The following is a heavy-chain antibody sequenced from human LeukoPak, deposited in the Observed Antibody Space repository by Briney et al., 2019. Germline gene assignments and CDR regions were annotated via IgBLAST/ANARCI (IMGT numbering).Heavy chain of an antibody. CDR2: ISYDGSNK. J-gene: IGHJ4*02. CDR1: GFTFSSYW. D-gene: IGHD1-26*01. Sequence: GGSLRLSCAASGFTFSSYWMSWVRQAPGKGLEWVAVISYDGSNKYYADSVKGRFTISRDNSKNTLCLQMNSLRAEDTAVYYCAKPPYSGSYYLVWSMGTPDDYWGQGTLVTVSS. V-gene: IGHV3-30*18. CDR3: AKPPYSGSYYLVWSMGTPDDY.